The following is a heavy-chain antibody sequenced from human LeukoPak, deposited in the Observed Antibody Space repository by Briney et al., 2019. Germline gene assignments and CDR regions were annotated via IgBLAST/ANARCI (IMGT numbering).Heavy chain of an antibody. Sequence: PSETLSLTCAVYGGSFSGYYWSWIRQPPGKGLEWIGEINHSGSTNYNPSLKSRVTISVDTSKNQFSLKLSSVTAADTAVYYCARGPYSSGWYETREGYFDYWGQGTLVTVSS. CDR2: INHSGST. V-gene: IGHV4-34*01. D-gene: IGHD6-19*01. CDR3: ARGPYSSGWYETREGYFDY. CDR1: GGSFSGYY. J-gene: IGHJ4*02.